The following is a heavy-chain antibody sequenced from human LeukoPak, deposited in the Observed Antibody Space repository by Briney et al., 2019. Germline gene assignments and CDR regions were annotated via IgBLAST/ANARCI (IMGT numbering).Heavy chain of an antibody. Sequence: SEALSLTCAVYGGSFSGYYWSWIRQAPGKGLEWIGEINHSGSTNYNPSLKSRATISVDTSKKQFSLKLSSVTAADTAVYYCARGYRGSGWYFYFDYWGQGTLVTVSS. D-gene: IGHD6-19*01. CDR2: INHSGST. CDR1: GGSFSGYY. V-gene: IGHV4-34*01. CDR3: ARGYRGSGWYFYFDY. J-gene: IGHJ4*02.